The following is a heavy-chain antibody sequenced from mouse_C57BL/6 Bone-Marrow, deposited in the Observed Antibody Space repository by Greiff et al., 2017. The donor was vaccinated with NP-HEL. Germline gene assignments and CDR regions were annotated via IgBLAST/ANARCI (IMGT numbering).Heavy chain of an antibody. J-gene: IGHJ2*01. V-gene: IGHV1-59*01. D-gene: IGHD1-1*01. CDR2: IDPSDSYT. Sequence: QVQLQQPGAELVRPGTSVKLSCKASGYTFTSYWMHWVKQRPGQGLEWIGVIDPSDSYTNYNQKFKGKATLTVDTSSSTAYMQLSSLTSEDSAVYDCARWDYYGSGGYFDYWGQGTTLTVSS. CDR3: ARWDYYGSGGYFDY. CDR1: GYTFTSYW.